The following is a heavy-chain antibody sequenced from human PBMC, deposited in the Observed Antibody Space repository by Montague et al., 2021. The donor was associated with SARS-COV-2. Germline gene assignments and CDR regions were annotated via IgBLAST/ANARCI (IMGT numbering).Heavy chain of an antibody. CDR2: INHSGST. CDR3: ARGRILKTQWFDYYYYCMDV. V-gene: IGHV4-34*01. J-gene: IGHJ6*02. CDR1: GGSFSGSY. Sequence: SETLSLTCAVSGGSFSGSYWCWIRQPPGKGLVWFGEINHSGSTNYNPSSKNRVTTSVDTRKNQLSLKPSSVTAADTAVYYCARGRILKTQWFDYYYYCMDVWGQGTTVTVSS. D-gene: IGHD3-9*01.